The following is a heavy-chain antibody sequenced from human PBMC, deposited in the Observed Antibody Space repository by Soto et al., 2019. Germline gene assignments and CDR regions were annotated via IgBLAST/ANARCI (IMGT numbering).Heavy chain of an antibody. Sequence: SETLSLTCAVSGGSISSGGYSWSWIRQPPGKGLEWIGYMYHSGSTYYNPSLKSRVTISIDRSKNQFSLKLSSVTAADTAVYYCARARYSSSWYYYYYGMDVWGQGTTVTVSS. CDR3: ARARYSSSWYYYYYGMDV. J-gene: IGHJ6*02. V-gene: IGHV4-30-2*01. CDR1: GGSISSGGYS. D-gene: IGHD6-13*01. CDR2: MYHSGST.